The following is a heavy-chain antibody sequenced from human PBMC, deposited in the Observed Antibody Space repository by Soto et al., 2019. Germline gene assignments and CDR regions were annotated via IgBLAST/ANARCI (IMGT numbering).Heavy chain of an antibody. CDR1: GDSISSGRYS. Sequence: SSETLSLTCTVSGDSISSGRYSWGWIRQPPGKGLEWMGCISYTGTTYDNPSLKSRVTISVDTSKNQFSLKLSSVTAADTAVYYCARDIGYYFDYWGQGTLVTVSS. CDR3: ARDIGYYFDY. D-gene: IGHD3-16*02. CDR2: ISYTGTT. V-gene: IGHV4-39*07. J-gene: IGHJ4*02.